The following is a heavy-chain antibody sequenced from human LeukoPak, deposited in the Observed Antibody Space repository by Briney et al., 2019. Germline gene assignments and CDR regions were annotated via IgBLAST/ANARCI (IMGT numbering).Heavy chain of an antibody. V-gene: IGHV1-69*01. CDR1: GGTLSSYA. CDR2: IIPIFRTE. J-gene: IGHJ4*02. D-gene: IGHD5-24*01. Sequence: GSSVNVSCKASGGTLSSYAINWVRQAPGQGLEWMGGIIPIFRTENYAQKFQGRVTITADESTNTAFMDLSSLRSEDTAVYYCARGFPDGYNLYYFHYWGQGTLVTVSS. CDR3: ARGFPDGYNLYYFHY.